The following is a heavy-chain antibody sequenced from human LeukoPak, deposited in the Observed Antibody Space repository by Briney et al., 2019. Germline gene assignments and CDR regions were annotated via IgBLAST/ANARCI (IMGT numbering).Heavy chain of an antibody. V-gene: IGHV6-1*01. Sequence: ASQTLSLTCAISGDSVSSKSAAWNWIRQSPSRGLEWLGRTYYRSKWYNDYAVSVKSRITINPDTSKNQFSLQLNSVTPEDTAVYYCARGTPYYYDSSGIDYWGQGTLVTVSS. CDR3: ARGTPYYYDSSGIDY. D-gene: IGHD3-22*01. CDR2: TYYRSKWYN. J-gene: IGHJ4*02. CDR1: GDSVSSKSAA.